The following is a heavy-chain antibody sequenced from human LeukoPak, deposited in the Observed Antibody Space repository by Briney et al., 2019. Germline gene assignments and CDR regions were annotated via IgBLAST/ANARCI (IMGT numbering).Heavy chain of an antibody. CDR3: AADPYDYGDYVLGY. Sequence: SVNVSCKASGFTFTSSAVQWVRQARGPRLEWIGWIVVGSGNTNYAQKFQERVTITRDMSTSTAYMELSSLRSEDTAVYYCAADPYDYGDYVLGYWGQGTLVTVSS. V-gene: IGHV1-58*01. CDR2: IVVGSGNT. D-gene: IGHD4-17*01. J-gene: IGHJ4*02. CDR1: GFTFTSSA.